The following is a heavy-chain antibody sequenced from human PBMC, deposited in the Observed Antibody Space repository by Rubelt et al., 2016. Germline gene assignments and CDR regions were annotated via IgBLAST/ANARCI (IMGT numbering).Heavy chain of an antibody. CDR1: GFTFRTYG. CDR2: IWYDGGYK. D-gene: IGHD2-15*01. CDR3: TRERECNGGSCFSDY. J-gene: IGHJ4*02. Sequence: GGGVVQPGRSLRLSCAASGFTFRTYGMHWVRQAPGKGLEWVAVIWYDGGYKYNADSVQGRFTISRDNAKNTLFLQMSSLRVEDTAVYYCTRERECNGGSCFSDYWGQGTLVTVSS. V-gene: IGHV3-33*01.